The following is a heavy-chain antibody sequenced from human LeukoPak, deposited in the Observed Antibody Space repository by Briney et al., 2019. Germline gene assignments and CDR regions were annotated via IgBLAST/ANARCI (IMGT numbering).Heavy chain of an antibody. D-gene: IGHD3-10*01. J-gene: IGHJ4*02. CDR1: GFSVSSNY. CDR2: IYSGGST. V-gene: IGHV3-53*01. Sequence: PGGSLRLSCAASGFSVSSNYMSWVRQAPGKGLEWVSVIYSGGSTYYADSVKGRFTISRDNSKNTLYLQVNGLRAEDTAVYYCARFGVYDYGDYVGQGTLVTVSS. CDR3: ARFGVYDYGDY.